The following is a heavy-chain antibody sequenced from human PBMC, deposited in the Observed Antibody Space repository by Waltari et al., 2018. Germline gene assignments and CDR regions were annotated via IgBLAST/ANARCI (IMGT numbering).Heavy chain of an antibody. CDR1: GGSISSYY. J-gene: IGHJ4*02. V-gene: IGHV4-59*01. Sequence: QVQLQESGPGLVKPSETLSLTCTVSGGSISSYYWGWLRQPPGKGLEWIGYIYYSGSTNYNPSRKSRVTISVDTSKNQFSLKLSSVTAADTAVYYCARSRGVTMVRGVISYFDYWGQGTLVTVSS. D-gene: IGHD3-10*01. CDR2: IYYSGST. CDR3: ARSRGVTMVRGVISYFDY.